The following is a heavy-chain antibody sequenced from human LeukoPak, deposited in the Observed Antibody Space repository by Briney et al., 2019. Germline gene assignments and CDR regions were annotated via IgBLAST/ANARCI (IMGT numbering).Heavy chain of an antibody. CDR2: IIPIFGTA. CDR1: GGTFSSYA. V-gene: IGHV1-69*05. CDR3: ARGFTYYYGSGSCPFDY. D-gene: IGHD3-10*01. Sequence: ASVKVSCKASGGTFSSYAISWVRQAPGQGLEWMGGIIPIFGTANYAQEFQGRVIMTRDTSTSTVYMELSSLRSEDTAVYYCARGFTYYYGSGSCPFDYWGQGTLVTVSS. J-gene: IGHJ4*02.